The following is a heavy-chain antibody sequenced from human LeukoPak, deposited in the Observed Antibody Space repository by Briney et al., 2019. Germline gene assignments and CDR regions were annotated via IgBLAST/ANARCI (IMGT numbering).Heavy chain of an antibody. CDR2: ISGSGGST. V-gene: IGHV3-23*01. D-gene: IGHD3-22*01. CDR1: GFTFSSYA. CDR3: AKDALKQQLGWPYDSSGYFDY. Sequence: PGGSLRLSCAASGFTFSSYAMSWVRQAPGKGLEWVSAISGSGGSTYYADSVKGRFTISRDNSKNTLYLQMNSLRAEDTAVYYCAKDALKQQLGWPYDSSGYFDYWGQGTLVTVSS. J-gene: IGHJ4*02.